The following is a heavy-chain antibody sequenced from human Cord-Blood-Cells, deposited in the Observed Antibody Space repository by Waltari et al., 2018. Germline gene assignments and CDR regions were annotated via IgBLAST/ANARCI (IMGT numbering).Heavy chain of an antibody. CDR1: GYSFTSYW. Sequence: AEVKKPGESLKISCKGSGYSFTSYWIGWVRQMPGKGLEWMGIIYPGDSDTRYSPSFQDQVTITADKSISTAYLQWSSLKASDTAMYYCARTGYSSSSLAVNYYGMDVWGQGTTVTVSS. CDR2: IYPGDSDT. CDR3: ARTGYSSSSLAVNYYGMDV. V-gene: IGHV5-51*01. J-gene: IGHJ6*02. D-gene: IGHD6-6*01.